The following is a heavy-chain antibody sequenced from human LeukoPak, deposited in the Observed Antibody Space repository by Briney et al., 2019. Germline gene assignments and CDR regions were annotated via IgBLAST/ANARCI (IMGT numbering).Heavy chain of an antibody. D-gene: IGHD3-9*01. CDR1: GFTVSSNY. J-gene: IGHJ4*02. V-gene: IGHV3-66*01. Sequence: GGSLRLSCAASGFTVSSNYMSWVRQAPGKGLEWVSVIYSGGSTYYADSVEGRFTISRDSPKNTLYLQMNSLRAEDTAVYYCARGDYDILTGYLDYWGQGTLVTVSS. CDR2: IYSGGST. CDR3: ARGDYDILTGYLDY.